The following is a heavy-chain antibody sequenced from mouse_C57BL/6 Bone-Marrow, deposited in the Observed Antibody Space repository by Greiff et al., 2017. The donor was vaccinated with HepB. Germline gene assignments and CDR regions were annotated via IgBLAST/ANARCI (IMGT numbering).Heavy chain of an antibody. CDR3: AREGDYDGSSPAWFAY. V-gene: IGHV5-4*01. Sequence: EVKLVESGGGLVKPGGSLKLSCAASGFTFSSYAMSWVRQTPEKRLEWVATISDGGSYTYYPDNVKGRFTISRDNAKNNLYLQMSHLKSEDTAMYYCAREGDYDGSSPAWFAYWGQGTLVTVSA. D-gene: IGHD1-1*01. CDR2: ISDGGSYT. J-gene: IGHJ3*01. CDR1: GFTFSSYA.